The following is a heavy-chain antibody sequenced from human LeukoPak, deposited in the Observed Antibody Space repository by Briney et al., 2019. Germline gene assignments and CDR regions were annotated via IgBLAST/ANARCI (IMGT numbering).Heavy chain of an antibody. CDR2: IHHSGST. CDR3: AGRIGGPPS. V-gene: IGHV4-4*02. Sequence: SETLSLTCAVSGGSISSSNWWSWVRQPPGKGLEWIGEIHHSGSTNYNPSLKSRVTISVDMPKTQFSLKLTSVTAADTAVYYCAGRIGGPPSWGQGILVTVSS. CDR1: GGSISSSNW. J-gene: IGHJ4*02. D-gene: IGHD3-16*01.